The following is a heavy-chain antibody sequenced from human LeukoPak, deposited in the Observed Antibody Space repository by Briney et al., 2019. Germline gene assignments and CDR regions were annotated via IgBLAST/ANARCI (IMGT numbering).Heavy chain of an antibody. V-gene: IGHV3-23*01. J-gene: IGHJ4*02. Sequence: EGSLRLSCAASGFTFSSYYMSWGRQAPGKGLEWVAAISRSGGNTYYGDSVKGRFTISRDSSKNTLHLQMDSLRAEDTAVYYCAKDWPVSGDHYSPFDYWGQGTLVTVSS. CDR2: ISRSGGNT. D-gene: IGHD4-11*01. CDR1: GFTFSSYY. CDR3: AKDWPVSGDHYSPFDY.